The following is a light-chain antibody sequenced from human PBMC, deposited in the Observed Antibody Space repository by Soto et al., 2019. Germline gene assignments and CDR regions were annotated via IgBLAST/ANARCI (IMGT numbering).Light chain of an antibody. CDR1: SSDVGGYNF. J-gene: IGLJ3*02. Sequence: QSVLTQSPSASGSPGQSVTISCTGSSSDVGGYNFVSWYQQHPGKAPKLMIYEVSKRLSGVPDRFSGSKSGNTASLTVSGLQADDEADYYCTSYAGNLLFGGGTKLTVL. CDR3: TSYAGNLL. CDR2: EVS. V-gene: IGLV2-8*01.